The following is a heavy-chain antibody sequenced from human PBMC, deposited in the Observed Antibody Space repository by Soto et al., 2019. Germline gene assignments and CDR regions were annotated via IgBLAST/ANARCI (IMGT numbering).Heavy chain of an antibody. V-gene: IGHV3-74*01. CDR1: GFTFSSYW. Sequence: SLRLSCAASGFTFSSYWMHWVRQAPGKGLVWVSRINSDGSSTSYADSVKGRFTISRDNAKNTLYLQMNSLRAEDTAVYYCARGVGPSWSYYSSYYDYWGQGTLVTVSS. D-gene: IGHD3-10*01. CDR2: INSDGSST. J-gene: IGHJ4*02. CDR3: ARGVGPSWSYYSSYYDY.